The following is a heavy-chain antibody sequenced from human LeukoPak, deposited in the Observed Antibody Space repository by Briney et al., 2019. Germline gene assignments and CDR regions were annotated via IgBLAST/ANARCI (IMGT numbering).Heavy chain of an antibody. D-gene: IGHD4-11*01. CDR1: GGSFSGYY. J-gene: IGHJ5*02. CDR3: ARGLGFRPYRWFDP. V-gene: IGHV4-34*01. Sequence: KPSETLSLTCAVYGGSFSGYYWSWIRQPPGKGLEWIGEINHSGSTNYNPSLKSRVTISVDTSKNQFSLKLSSVTAADTAVYYCARGLGFRPYRWFDPWGQGTLVTVSS. CDR2: INHSGST.